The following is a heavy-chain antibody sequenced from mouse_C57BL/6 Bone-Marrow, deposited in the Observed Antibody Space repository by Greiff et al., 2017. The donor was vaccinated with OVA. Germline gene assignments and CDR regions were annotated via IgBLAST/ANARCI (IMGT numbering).Heavy chain of an antibody. V-gene: IGHV5-6*01. D-gene: IGHD2-4*01. Sequence: EVQRVESGGDLVKPGGSLKLSCAASGFTFRSYGMSWVRQTPDKRLEWVATISSGGSYTSYPDSVKGRFTISRDNAKNTLYLQMSSLKSEDTAMYYCARRGAYDYDGFAYWGQGTLVTVSA. CDR1: GFTFRSYG. CDR2: ISSGGSYT. J-gene: IGHJ3*01. CDR3: ARRGAYDYDGFAY.